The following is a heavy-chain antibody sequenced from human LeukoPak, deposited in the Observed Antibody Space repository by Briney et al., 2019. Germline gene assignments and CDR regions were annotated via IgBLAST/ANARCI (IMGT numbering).Heavy chain of an antibody. J-gene: IGHJ4*02. V-gene: IGHV3-23*01. D-gene: IGHD3-10*01. CDR2: IGGSAGDT. CDR1: GFTFSNYP. Sequence: GGSLRLSCAASGFTFSNYPISWVRQAPGKGLELVSSIGGSAGDTYYADSVKGRFTISRDNSKNTLYLQMNSLRAEDTAIYYCAHLSDEDLVHYWGQGTLVTVSS. CDR3: AHLSDEDLVHY.